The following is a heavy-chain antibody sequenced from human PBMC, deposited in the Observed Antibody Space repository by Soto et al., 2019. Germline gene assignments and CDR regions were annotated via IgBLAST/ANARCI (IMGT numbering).Heavy chain of an antibody. D-gene: IGHD3-9*01. CDR1: GGSISSGGYY. Sequence: SETLSLTCTVSGGSISSGGYYWSWIRQHPGKGLEWIGYIYYSGSTYYNPSLKSRVTISVDTSKNQFSLKLSSVTAADTAVYYCARGDILTGPQPYYFDYWGQGTLVTVSS. CDR2: IYYSGST. J-gene: IGHJ4*02. CDR3: ARGDILTGPQPYYFDY. V-gene: IGHV4-31*03.